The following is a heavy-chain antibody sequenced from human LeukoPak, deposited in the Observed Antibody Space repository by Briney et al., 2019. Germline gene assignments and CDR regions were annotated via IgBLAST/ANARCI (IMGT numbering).Heavy chain of an antibody. Sequence: SETLSLTCAVYGVPFRGFFWSWIRQAPGKGLEWVGEISHSGSSNYNPSLKSRVTISVDTSKNQFSLKLSSVTAADTAVYYCARGYGGKMRWGQGTLVTVSS. V-gene: IGHV4-34*01. CDR2: ISHSGSS. CDR1: GVPFRGFF. D-gene: IGHD4-23*01. CDR3: ARGYGGKMR. J-gene: IGHJ4*02.